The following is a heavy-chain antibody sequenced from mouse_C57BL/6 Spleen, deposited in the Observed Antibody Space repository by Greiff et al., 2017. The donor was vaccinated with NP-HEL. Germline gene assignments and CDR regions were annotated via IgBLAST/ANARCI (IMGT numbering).Heavy chain of an antibody. D-gene: IGHD1-1*01. CDR2: IYPGSGST. CDR3: ARSSPVVATGGYFDV. CDR1: GYTFTSYW. J-gene: IGHJ1*03. Sequence: VQLQQPGAELVKPGASVKMSCKASGYTFTSYWITWVKQRPGQGLEWIGDIYPGSGSTNYNEKFKSKATLTVDTPSSTAYMQLSSLTSEDSAVYYCARSSPVVATGGYFDVWGTGTTVTVSS. V-gene: IGHV1-55*01.